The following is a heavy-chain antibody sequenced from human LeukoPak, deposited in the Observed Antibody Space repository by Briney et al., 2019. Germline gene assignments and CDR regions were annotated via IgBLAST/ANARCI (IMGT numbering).Heavy chain of an antibody. CDR2: IIPLYGTT. D-gene: IGHD3-10*01. CDR1: GGTLSSFA. J-gene: IGHJ5*02. Sequence: SVKVSCKASGGTLSSFALSRVRQAPGQGLEWMGGIIPLYGTTNYAQKFQDRVTITAEESTNTAYMQLTSLTSEDTAVYYCARDQTYYYGSGRNWFDPWGQGTLVTVSS. CDR3: ARDQTYYYGSGRNWFDP. V-gene: IGHV1-69*13.